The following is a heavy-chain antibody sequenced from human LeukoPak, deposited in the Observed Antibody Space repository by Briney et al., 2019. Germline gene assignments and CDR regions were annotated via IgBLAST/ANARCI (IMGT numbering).Heavy chain of an antibody. CDR1: GFTFSSYE. CDR3: AKDHGWELDGSGEYYFYYCMDV. V-gene: IGHV3-48*03. D-gene: IGHD1-26*01. Sequence: GGSLRLSWVASGFTFSSYEMSWVRQTPGKGLEWVSYISSSGRTAYYADSVRGRFTISRDYSKNMLYLQMNTLRAEDTAVYYCAKDHGWELDGSGEYYFYYCMDVWGKGTTVTIPS. CDR2: ISSSGRTA. J-gene: IGHJ6*03.